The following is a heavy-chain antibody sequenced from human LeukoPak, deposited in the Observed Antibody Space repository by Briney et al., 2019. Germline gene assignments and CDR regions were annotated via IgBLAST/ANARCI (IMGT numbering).Heavy chain of an antibody. J-gene: IGHJ4*02. CDR1: GFTFSSYP. CDR3: AIIYLIVGATTFDY. Sequence: GGSLRLSCAASGFTFSSYPMNWVRQAPGKGLEWVSYISSSSSTIYYADSVKGRFTISRDNAKNSLYLQMNSLRAEDTAVYYCAIIYLIVGATTFDYWGQGTLVTVSS. D-gene: IGHD1-26*01. V-gene: IGHV3-48*01. CDR2: ISSSSSTI.